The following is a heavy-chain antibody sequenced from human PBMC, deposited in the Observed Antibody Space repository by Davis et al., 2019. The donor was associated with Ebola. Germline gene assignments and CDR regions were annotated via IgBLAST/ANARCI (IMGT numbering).Heavy chain of an antibody. D-gene: IGHD3-16*01. CDR3: ARALITGVDAFDI. CDR1: GFTFSNSW. J-gene: IGHJ3*02. CDR2: INQDGSDK. Sequence: GESLKISCAASGFTFSNSWMTWVRQAPGKGLEWVANINQDGSDKYYVDSVKGRFTISRDNAKKSLYLQMNSLRAEDTAVYYCARALITGVDAFDIWGQGTMVTVSS. V-gene: IGHV3-7*01.